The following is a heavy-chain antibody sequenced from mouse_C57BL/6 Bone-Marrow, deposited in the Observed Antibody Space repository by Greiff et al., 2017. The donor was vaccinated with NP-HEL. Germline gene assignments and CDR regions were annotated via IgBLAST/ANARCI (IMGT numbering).Heavy chain of an antibody. D-gene: IGHD4-1*01. CDR3: ANTGYYFDY. CDR1: GYSFTGYY. Sequence: VQLQQSGPELVKPGASVKISCKASGYSFTGYYMNWVKQSPEKSLEWIGEINPSTGGTTYNQKFKAKATLTVDKSSSTAYMQLKSLTSEDSAVYYCANTGYYFDYWGQGTTLTVSS. CDR2: INPSTGGT. J-gene: IGHJ2*01. V-gene: IGHV1-42*01.